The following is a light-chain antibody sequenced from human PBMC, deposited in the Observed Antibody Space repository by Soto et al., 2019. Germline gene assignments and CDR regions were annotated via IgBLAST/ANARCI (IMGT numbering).Light chain of an antibody. J-gene: IGLJ1*01. Sequence: ALTQPRSVSGSPGQSVTISCTGTSSDVGRYSFVSWYQQHPGKAPKLILYDVYKRPSGVPDRFSGSKSGNTASLTISGLQAEDETDYYCCSHAGSSVVFGTGTKVTVL. V-gene: IGLV2-11*01. CDR3: CSHAGSSVV. CDR2: DVY. CDR1: SSDVGRYSF.